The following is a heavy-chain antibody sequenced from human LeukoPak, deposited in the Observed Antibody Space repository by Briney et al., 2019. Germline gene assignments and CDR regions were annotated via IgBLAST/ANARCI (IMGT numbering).Heavy chain of an antibody. CDR2: IGTAGDT. V-gene: IGHV3-13*01. Sequence: GGSLRLSCAASRFTFSRYDMRWVRQSTGKGLEWVSGIGTAGDTFYLGSVKGRFTISRENGKNSLYLQMNSLRVGDTAVYYCARSVPGGSGWMGSIEYWGQGTLVTVPS. D-gene: IGHD6-19*01. CDR1: RFTFSRYD. J-gene: IGHJ4*02. CDR3: ARSVPGGSGWMGSIEY.